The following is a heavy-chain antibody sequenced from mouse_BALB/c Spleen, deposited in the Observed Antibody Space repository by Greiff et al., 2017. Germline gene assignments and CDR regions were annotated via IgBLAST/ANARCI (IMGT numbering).Heavy chain of an antibody. Sequence: QVQLQQSGAELAKPGASVKMSCKASGYTFTSYWMHWVKQRPGQGLEWIGYINPSTGYTEYNQKFKDKATLTADKSSSTAYMQLSSLTSEDSAVYYCARQLGLQAMDYWGQGTSVTVSS. CDR2: INPSTGYT. CDR1: GYTFTSYW. CDR3: ARQLGLQAMDY. V-gene: IGHV1-7*01. D-gene: IGHD3-2*01. J-gene: IGHJ4*01.